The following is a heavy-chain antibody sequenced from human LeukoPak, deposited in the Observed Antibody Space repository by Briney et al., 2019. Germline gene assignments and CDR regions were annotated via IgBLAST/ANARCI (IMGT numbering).Heavy chain of an antibody. CDR3: ARGGSDYYGSGSKYNWFDP. D-gene: IGHD3-10*01. J-gene: IGHJ5*02. V-gene: IGHV4-59*01. CDR2: IYYSGST. CDR1: GGSISSYY. Sequence: PSETLSLTCTVSGGSISSYYRSWIRQPPGKGLEWIGYIYYSGSTNYNPSLKSRVTISVDTSKNQFSLKLSSVTAADTAVYYCARGGSDYYGSGSKYNWFDPWGQGTLVTVSS.